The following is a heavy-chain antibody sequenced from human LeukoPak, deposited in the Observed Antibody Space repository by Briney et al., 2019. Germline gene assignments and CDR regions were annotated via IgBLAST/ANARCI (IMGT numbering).Heavy chain of an antibody. D-gene: IGHD3-10*01. J-gene: IGHJ4*02. CDR3: ARGGRGLSPYDY. V-gene: IGHV4-34*01. CDR1: GGSISSYY. CDR2: INHSGST. Sequence: SETLSLTCTVSGGSISSYYWSWIRQPPGKGLEWIGEINHSGSTNYNPSLKSRVTISVDTSKNQFSLKLSSVTAADTAVYYCARGGRGLSPYDYWGQGTLVTVSS.